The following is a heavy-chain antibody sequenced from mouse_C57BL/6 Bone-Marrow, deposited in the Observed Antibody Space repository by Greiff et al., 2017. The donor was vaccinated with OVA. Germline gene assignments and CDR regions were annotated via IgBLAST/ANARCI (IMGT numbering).Heavy chain of an antibody. CDR1: GYAFSSSW. V-gene: IGHV1-82*01. CDR2: IYPGDGDT. J-gene: IGHJ3*01. CDR3: ARDGYSLGRVAY. D-gene: IGHD2-3*01. Sequence: QVQLQQSGPELVKPGASVKISCKASGYAFSSSWMNWVKQRPGKGLEWIGRIYPGDGDTNYNGKFKGKATLTADKSSSTAYMQLSSLTSEDSAVYFCARDGYSLGRVAYWGQGTLVTVSA.